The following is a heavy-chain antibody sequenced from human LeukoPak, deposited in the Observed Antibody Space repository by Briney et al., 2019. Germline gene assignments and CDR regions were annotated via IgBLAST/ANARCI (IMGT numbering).Heavy chain of an antibody. CDR1: GFTFSSYW. Sequence: GSLRLSCAASGFTFSSYWMHWVRQAPGKGLVWVSRINSDGSSTSYADSVKGRFTISRDNAKNTLYLQMNSLRAEDTAVYYCARDLYSSSWYPYWYFDLWGRGTLVTVSS. D-gene: IGHD6-13*01. CDR2: INSDGSST. V-gene: IGHV3-74*01. J-gene: IGHJ2*01. CDR3: ARDLYSSSWYPYWYFDL.